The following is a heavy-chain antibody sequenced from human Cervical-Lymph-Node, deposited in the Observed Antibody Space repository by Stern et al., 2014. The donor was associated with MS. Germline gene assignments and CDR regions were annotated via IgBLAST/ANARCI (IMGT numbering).Heavy chain of an antibody. J-gene: IGHJ6*02. CDR3: ARRAAGYHYYYGMDV. CDR2: IYYSGDT. Sequence: QVQLVESGPGVVKPSETLSLTCTVSGGSISDSSYYWDWIRQPPEKGLDWIGSIYYSGDTYYKPSLKSRVTITVDTSKNQFSLKLNSVSAADRAVYYCARRAAGYHYYYGMDVWGQGTTVTVSS. CDR1: GGSISDSSYY. V-gene: IGHV4-39*01. D-gene: IGHD6-13*01.